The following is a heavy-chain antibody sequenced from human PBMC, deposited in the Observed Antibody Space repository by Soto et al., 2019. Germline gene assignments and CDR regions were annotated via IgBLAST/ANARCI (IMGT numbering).Heavy chain of an antibody. CDR2: MNHNSGNT. D-gene: IGHD3-3*01. CDR3: AVTYYDFWSTYYFDY. V-gene: IGHV1-8*01. CDR1: GYTFTSYD. J-gene: IGHJ4*02. Sequence: QVQLVQSGAEVKKPGASVKVSCKASGYTFTSYDINCVRQATGQGLEWMGWMNHNSGNTGYAQKFQVRVTMTRNTPISTADMELSSLRSEDSGVYDCAVTYYDFWSTYYFDYWGQGTLVTVSS.